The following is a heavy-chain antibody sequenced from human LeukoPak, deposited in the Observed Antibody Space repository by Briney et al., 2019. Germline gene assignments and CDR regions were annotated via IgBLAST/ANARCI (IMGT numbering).Heavy chain of an antibody. CDR3: ARARWQLVPYFDS. Sequence: ASVNVSCKASGYTFTDYYMHWVRQAPGQGLEWMGWINPNSGGTNFAQKFQGRVAMTRDTSISTAYLELGSLRSDDTAVYFCARARWQLVPYFDSWGQGTLVTVPS. CDR2: INPNSGGT. V-gene: IGHV1-2*02. CDR1: GYTFTDYY. J-gene: IGHJ4*02. D-gene: IGHD6-6*01.